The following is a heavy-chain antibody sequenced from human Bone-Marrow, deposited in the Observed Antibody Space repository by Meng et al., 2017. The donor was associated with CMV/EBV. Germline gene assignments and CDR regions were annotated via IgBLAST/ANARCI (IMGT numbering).Heavy chain of an antibody. CDR3: ASANMVPTYYYYYGMDV. CDR2: INWNGGST. CDR1: GFTFDDYG. D-gene: IGHD3-10*01. Sequence: GESLKISCAASGFTFDDYGMSWVRQAPGKGLEWVSGINWNGGSTGYADSVKGRFTISRDNAKNSLYLQMNSLRAEDTAVYYCASANMVPTYYYYYGMDVWGQGTTVTVSS. J-gene: IGHJ6*02. V-gene: IGHV3-20*04.